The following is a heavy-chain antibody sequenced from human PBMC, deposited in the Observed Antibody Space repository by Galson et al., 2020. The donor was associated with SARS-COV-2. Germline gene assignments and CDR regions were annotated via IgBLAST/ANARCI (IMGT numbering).Heavy chain of an antibody. D-gene: IGHD3-9*01. CDR2: IDWDDDK. Sequence: SGPTLVKPTQTLTLTCTFSGFSLSTSGMCVSWIRQPPGKALEWLALIDWDDDKYYSTSLKTRLTIPKDTSKNQVVLTMTNMDPVDTATYYCARTTYDILTYRLDAFDIWGQGTMVTVSS. V-gene: IGHV2-70*01. CDR1: GFSLSTSGMC. CDR3: ARTTYDILTYRLDAFDI. J-gene: IGHJ3*02.